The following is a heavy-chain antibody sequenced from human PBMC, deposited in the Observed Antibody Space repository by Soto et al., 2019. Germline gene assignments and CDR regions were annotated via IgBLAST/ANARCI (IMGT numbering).Heavy chain of an antibody. Sequence: QVQLLQWGAGLLKPSETLSLTCAVYGGSFSGYYWSWIRQPTGKGLEWIGEINHSGSTNYNPSLKSRVTISVDTSKNQFPLKLSSVTAADTAVYYCARVYSGGYVDFWGQGTLVTVSS. CDR1: GGSFSGYY. CDR2: INHSGST. CDR3: ARVYSGGYVDF. D-gene: IGHD3-22*01. V-gene: IGHV4-34*01. J-gene: IGHJ4*02.